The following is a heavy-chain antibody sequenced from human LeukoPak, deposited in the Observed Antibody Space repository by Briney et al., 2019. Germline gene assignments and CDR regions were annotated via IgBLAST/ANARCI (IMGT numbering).Heavy chain of an antibody. CDR3: ARQARAYLLFDY. D-gene: IGHD2-15*01. CDR1: GGSISSSSYY. CDR2: IYYSGST. J-gene: IGHJ4*02. V-gene: IGHV4-39*01. Sequence: SETLSLTCTVSGGSISSSSYYWGWIRQPPGKGLEWIGSIYYSGSTYYNSSLKSRVTISVDTSKNQFSLKLSSVTAADTAVYYCARQARAYLLFDYWGQGTLVTVSS.